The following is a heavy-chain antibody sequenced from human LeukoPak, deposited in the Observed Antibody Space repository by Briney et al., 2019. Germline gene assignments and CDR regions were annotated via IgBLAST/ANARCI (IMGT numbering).Heavy chain of an antibody. CDR2: IYYSGST. Sequence: PSETLSLTCTVSGGSISSYYWSWIRQPPGKGLEWIGYIYYSGSTNYNPSLKSRVTISVDTSKNQFSLKLSSVTAADTAVYYCARQENSGSYHYWGQGTLVTVSS. V-gene: IGHV4-59*08. D-gene: IGHD1-26*01. CDR3: ARQENSGSYHY. J-gene: IGHJ4*02. CDR1: GGSISSYY.